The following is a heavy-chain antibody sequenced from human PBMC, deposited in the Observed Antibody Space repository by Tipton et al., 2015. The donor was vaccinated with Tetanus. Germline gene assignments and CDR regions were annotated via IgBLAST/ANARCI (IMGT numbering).Heavy chain of an antibody. J-gene: IGHJ4*02. V-gene: IGHV4-59*01. CDR3: SRAGGGSWGNFDY. D-gene: IGHD6-13*01. Sequence: LRLSCTVSGGSISSYYWSWIRQPPGKGLEWIGYIYYSGSTNYNPPPKSRVTISVDTTKNQISLKLSSGTAADTTGYYYSRAGGGSWGNFDYGGQGTLVTVSS. CDR1: GGSISSYY. CDR2: IYYSGST.